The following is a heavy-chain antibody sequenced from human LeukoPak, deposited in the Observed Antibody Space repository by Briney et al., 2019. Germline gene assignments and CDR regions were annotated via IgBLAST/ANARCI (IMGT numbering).Heavy chain of an antibody. D-gene: IGHD2-2*01. J-gene: IGHJ3*02. V-gene: IGHV3-21*01. CDR2: ISSDSNYI. Sequence: GGSLRLSCTASGFIVSGNYMSWVRLAPEKGLEWVSSISSDSNYIFYADSVQGRFTISRDNAENSLFLQMNSLRAEDTAVYYCASRYCTSTNCYAFDIWGQGTMVTVSS. CDR1: GFIVSGNY. CDR3: ASRYCTSTNCYAFDI.